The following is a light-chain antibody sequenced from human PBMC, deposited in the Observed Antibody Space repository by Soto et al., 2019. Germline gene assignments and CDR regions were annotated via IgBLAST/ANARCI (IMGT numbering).Light chain of an antibody. CDR2: AAS. CDR1: QDIKTY. J-gene: IGKJ1*01. Sequence: DIQMTQSPSSLSASIGDRVTITCRASQDIKTYVAWYQQKPGKPPSLLIYAASTLQSGVPSRFSGSGSGADFTLTISSLQPEDVATYYCQKYNSAPWAFAQGTKVDIK. V-gene: IGKV1-27*01. CDR3: QKYNSAPWA.